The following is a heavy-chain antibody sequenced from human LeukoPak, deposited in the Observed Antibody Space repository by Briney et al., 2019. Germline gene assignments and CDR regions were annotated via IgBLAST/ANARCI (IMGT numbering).Heavy chain of an antibody. V-gene: IGHV3-74*01. Sequence: PGGSLRLSCAASGFIFSSYWMHWVRQAPGKGLVWVSRINSDGSSTSDADSVKGRFTISRDNAKNTLYLQMNSLRAEDTAVYYCARDTVIPYSQVGTTKDWGQGTLVTVSS. CDR1: GFIFSSYW. CDR2: INSDGSST. CDR3: ARDTVIPYSQVGTTKD. D-gene: IGHD1-26*01. J-gene: IGHJ4*02.